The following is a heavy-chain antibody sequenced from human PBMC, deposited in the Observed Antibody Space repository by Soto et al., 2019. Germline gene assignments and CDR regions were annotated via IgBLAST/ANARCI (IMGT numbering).Heavy chain of an antibody. V-gene: IGHV3-30*18. Sequence: PGGSLRLSCAVSGLTLNNFGMHWVRQAPGKGPEWVAVISYDGNTRDYADSVKGRFTISRDNSKNTLFLQMNSLRPEDTAVYYCAKLIGVGDAFDFWGQGTLVTVS. CDR1: GLTLNNFG. CDR2: ISYDGNTR. D-gene: IGHD3-22*01. J-gene: IGHJ3*01. CDR3: AKLIGVGDAFDF.